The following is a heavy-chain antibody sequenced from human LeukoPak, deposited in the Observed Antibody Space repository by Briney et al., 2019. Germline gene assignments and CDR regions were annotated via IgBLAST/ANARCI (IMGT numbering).Heavy chain of an antibody. V-gene: IGHV4-4*07. CDR2: IYTSGSS. CDR3: ARDISVAGSFLLFDY. CDR1: GGSISSYY. Sequence: SETLSLTCTVSGGSISSYYWSWIRQPAGKGLEWIGRIYTSGSSNSNPSLKSRVTMSADTSKNQSSLKLSSVTAADTAVYYCARDISVAGSFLLFDYWGQGTLVTVSS. J-gene: IGHJ4*02. D-gene: IGHD6-19*01.